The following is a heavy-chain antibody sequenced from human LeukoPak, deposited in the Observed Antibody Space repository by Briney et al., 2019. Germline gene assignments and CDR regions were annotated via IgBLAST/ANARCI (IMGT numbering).Heavy chain of an antibody. CDR1: GFTFSNYA. J-gene: IGHJ6*03. CDR2: ITDSGGST. V-gene: IGHV3-23*01. Sequence: GGSLRLSCAASGFTFSNYAMSWVRQAPGKGLEWVSGITDSGGSTFYADSVKGRFTISRDNSKNTLYLQMNSLRAEDTAVYYCAKDSYYDFPRGYMDVWGKGTTVTVSS. D-gene: IGHD3-3*01. CDR3: AKDSYYDFPRGYMDV.